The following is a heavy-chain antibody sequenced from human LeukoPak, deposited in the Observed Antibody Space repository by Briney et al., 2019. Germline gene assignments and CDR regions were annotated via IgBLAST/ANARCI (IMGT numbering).Heavy chain of an antibody. CDR2: IGSSGTTI. J-gene: IGHJ1*01. CDR1: GFPFSIYE. Sequence: PGGSLRLSCAVSGFPFSIYEMNWVRQAPGKGLEWVSNIGSSGTTIYYADSVKGRFSISRDNAKNSLYLQMSSLRVEETAVYYCALLAVASDSYWGQGALVTVSS. CDR3: ALLAVASDSY. V-gene: IGHV3-48*03. D-gene: IGHD6-19*01.